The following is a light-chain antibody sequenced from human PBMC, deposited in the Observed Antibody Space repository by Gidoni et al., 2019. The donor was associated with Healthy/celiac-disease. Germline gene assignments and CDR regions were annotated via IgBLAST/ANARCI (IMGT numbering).Light chain of an antibody. CDR2: DAS. Sequence: DIQMTQSPSSLSASVGDRVTITCQARQDISNYLNWYQQKPGKAPKLLIYDASNLETGVPSRFSVSGSGTDFTFTISSLQPEDIATYYYQQYDNLPPMYTFGQGTKLEIK. V-gene: IGKV1-33*01. J-gene: IGKJ2*01. CDR1: QDISNY. CDR3: QQYDNLPPMYT.